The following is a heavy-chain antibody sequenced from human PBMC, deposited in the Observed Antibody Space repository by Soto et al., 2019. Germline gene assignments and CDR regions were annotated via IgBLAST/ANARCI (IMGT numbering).Heavy chain of an antibody. CDR2: ITPILGIA. J-gene: IGHJ4*02. CDR1: GGTFSSYT. Sequence: QVQLVQSGAEVKKPGSSVKVSCKASGGTFSSYTISWVRQAPGQGLEWMGRITPILGIANYAQKFQGRVTITADKSTSKAYMELSSLRSEDTAVYYCARVSGYSYNPYLHYWGQGTLVTVSS. V-gene: IGHV1-69*02. CDR3: ARVSGYSYNPYLHY. D-gene: IGHD1-20*01.